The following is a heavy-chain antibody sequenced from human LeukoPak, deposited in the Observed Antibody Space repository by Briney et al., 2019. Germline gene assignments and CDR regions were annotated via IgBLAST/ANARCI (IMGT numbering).Heavy chain of an antibody. V-gene: IGHV3-53*01. CDR2: IYSDGST. CDR1: GXTVSSNY. J-gene: IGHJ2*01. CDR3: ARDYCSSSTCSSQSGYWYFDL. D-gene: IGHD2-2*01. Sequence: GGSLRLSCAASGXTVSSNYMSWVRQAPGKGLEWVSVIYSDGSTYYADSVKGRFTISRDNSKNTLYLQMNSLRAEDTAVYYCARDYCSSSTCSSQSGYWYFDLWGRGTLVTVSS.